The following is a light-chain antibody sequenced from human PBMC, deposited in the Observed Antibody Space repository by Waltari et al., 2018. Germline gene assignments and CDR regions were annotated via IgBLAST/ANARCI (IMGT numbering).Light chain of an antibody. CDR1: QSISNW. CDR3: QQYNSYSLLT. V-gene: IGKV1-5*03. Sequence: DIQMTQSPSTLSASVGDRVTITCRASQSISNWVAWYQQKPGKAPKLLIYKASTLESGVPSRCSGSGSGAEVNLTISSLQPDDFATYYCQQYNSYSLLTFGGGTKVEIK. CDR2: KAS. J-gene: IGKJ4*01.